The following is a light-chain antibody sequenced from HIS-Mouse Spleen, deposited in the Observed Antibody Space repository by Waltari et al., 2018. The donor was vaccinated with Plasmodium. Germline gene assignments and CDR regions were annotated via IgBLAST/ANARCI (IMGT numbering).Light chain of an antibody. V-gene: IGKV1-39*01. CDR2: AAS. Sequence: DIQMTQPPPSLSASVGDRVTITCRASQSISNYLNWYQQKPGKAPKFLIYAASTLQSGVPSRFSGSGSGTDFTLTISSLQPEDFATYYCQQSYSTWTFGQGTKVEIK. CDR3: QQSYSTWT. J-gene: IGKJ1*01. CDR1: QSISNY.